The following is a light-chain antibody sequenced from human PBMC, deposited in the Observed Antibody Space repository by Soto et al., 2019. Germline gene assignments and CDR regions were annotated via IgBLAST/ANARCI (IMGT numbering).Light chain of an antibody. CDR3: SSYTITSTLVI. CDR2: EVT. J-gene: IGLJ2*01. Sequence: QSALTQPPSASGSPGQSVTISCTGTSSDVGAFNYVSWYQQYPGEAPKLIIYEVTKRPSGVPDRFSGSKSGSTASLTVSGLQAEDEADYYCSSYTITSTLVIFGGGTKLTVL. CDR1: SSDVGAFNY. V-gene: IGLV2-8*01.